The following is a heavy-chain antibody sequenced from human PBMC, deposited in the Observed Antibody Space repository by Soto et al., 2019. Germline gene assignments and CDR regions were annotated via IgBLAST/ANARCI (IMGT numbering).Heavy chain of an antibody. V-gene: IGHV4-31*03. CDR3: ARGKRNPNYYDSSGYYNWFDP. Sequence: KASETLSLTCTVSGGSISSGGFYWSWIRQHPGKGLEWIGYIYYSGSTYYNPSLKSRVTISVDTSKNQFSLKLSSVTAADTAVYYCARGKRNPNYYDSSGYYNWFDPWGQGTLVTVSS. CDR2: IYYSGST. CDR1: GGSISSGGFY. D-gene: IGHD3-22*01. J-gene: IGHJ5*02.